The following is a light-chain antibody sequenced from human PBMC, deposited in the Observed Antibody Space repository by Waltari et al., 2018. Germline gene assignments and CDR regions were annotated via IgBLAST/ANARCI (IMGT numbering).Light chain of an antibody. CDR3: QQYNDLPLT. J-gene: IGKJ4*01. Sequence: DIQMTQAPASLSASVGDRGIITCRASKAMSNAVNWYEQKLGSGPRLLIFYSDRWQPGVPSRFSRTRSGTEFPLIINSLQPEDFATYFCQQYNDLPLTFGGRTKVEIK. V-gene: IGKV1-17*01. CDR2: YSD. CDR1: KAMSNA.